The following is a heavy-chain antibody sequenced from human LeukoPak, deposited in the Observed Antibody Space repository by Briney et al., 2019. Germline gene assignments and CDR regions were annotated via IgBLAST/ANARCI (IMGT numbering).Heavy chain of an antibody. V-gene: IGHV4-30-2*01. CDR3: ARVGSRGRTFDY. CDR2: IYHSGST. CDR1: GGSISSGGYY. Sequence: PSETLFLTCTVSGGSISSGGYYWSWIRQPPGKGLEWIGYIYHSGSTYYNPSLKSRVTISVDRSKNQFSLKLSSVTAADTAVYYCARVGSRGRTFDYWGQGTLVTVSS. J-gene: IGHJ4*02. D-gene: IGHD1-26*01.